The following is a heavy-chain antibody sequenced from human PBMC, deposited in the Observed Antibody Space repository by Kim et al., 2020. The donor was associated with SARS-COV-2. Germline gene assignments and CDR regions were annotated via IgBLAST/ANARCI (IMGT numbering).Heavy chain of an antibody. Sequence: SETLSLTCAVYGGSFSGYYWSWIRQPPGKGLEWIGEINHSGSTNYNPSLKSRVTISVDTSKNQFSLKLSSVTAADTAVYYCARAPGGAGLDYWGQGTLVTVSS. D-gene: IGHD6-19*01. V-gene: IGHV4-34*01. CDR2: INHSGST. CDR3: ARAPGGAGLDY. J-gene: IGHJ4*02. CDR1: GGSFSGYY.